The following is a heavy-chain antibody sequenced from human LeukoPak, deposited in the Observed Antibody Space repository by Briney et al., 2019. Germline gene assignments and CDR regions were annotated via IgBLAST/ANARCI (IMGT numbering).Heavy chain of an antibody. CDR2: ISYDGTNK. CDR1: GFTFSSYS. V-gene: IGHV3-30*03. CDR3: ARGSLDYGDSIKLSRKAYDS. Sequence: GGSLRLSCAASGFTFSSYSMNWVRQAPGKGLEWVAVISYDGTNKYYVDSVKGRFTISRDNSKNTLYLQMNSLKTEDTAVYYCARGSLDYGDSIKLSRKAYDSWGQGTLVTVSS. J-gene: IGHJ4*02. D-gene: IGHD4-17*01.